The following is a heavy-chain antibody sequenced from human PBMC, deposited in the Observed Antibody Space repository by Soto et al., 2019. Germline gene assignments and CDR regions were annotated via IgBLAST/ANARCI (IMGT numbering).Heavy chain of an antibody. J-gene: IGHJ4*02. CDR3: AKPLHVGYGDARRNY. CDR1: GFNFSNHW. D-gene: IGHD4-17*01. Sequence: GGFLRLSCAASGFNFSNHWMHWVRQRPGEGLVWVSRITSDGKSKAYAESVKGRFAISRDNAKNTLYLQMNSLRAEDTAVYYCAKPLHVGYGDARRNYWGQGTLVTVPQ. CDR2: ITSDGKSK. V-gene: IGHV3-74*01.